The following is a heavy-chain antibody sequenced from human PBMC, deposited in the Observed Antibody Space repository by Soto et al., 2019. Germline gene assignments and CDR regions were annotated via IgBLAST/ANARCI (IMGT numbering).Heavy chain of an antibody. Sequence: PGESLKISCKGSGYSFTSYWIGWVRQMPGKGLEWMGIIYPGDSDTRYSPSFQGQVTISADKSISTAYLQWSSLKASDTAMYYCARRRYYDLLPGLRGQFDPWGQATLLTVSS. J-gene: IGHJ5*02. CDR1: GYSFTSYW. D-gene: IGHD3-9*01. CDR3: ARRRYYDLLPGLRGQFDP. V-gene: IGHV5-51*01. CDR2: IYPGDSDT.